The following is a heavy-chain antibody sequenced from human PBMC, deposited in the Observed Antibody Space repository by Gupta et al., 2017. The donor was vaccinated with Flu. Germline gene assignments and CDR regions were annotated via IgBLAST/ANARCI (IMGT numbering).Heavy chain of an antibody. CDR3: ARDWTAAAAYYYYGMDV. CDR1: GFTFSSYS. CDR2: ISSSSSYI. J-gene: IGHJ6*02. D-gene: IGHD2-2*01. Sequence: EVQLVESGGGLVKPGGSLRLSCAASGFTFSSYSMNWVRQAPGKGLEWVSSISSSSSYIYYADSVKGRFTISRDNAKNSLYLQMNSLRAEDTAVYYCARDWTAAAAYYYYGMDVWGQGTTVTVSS. V-gene: IGHV3-21*01.